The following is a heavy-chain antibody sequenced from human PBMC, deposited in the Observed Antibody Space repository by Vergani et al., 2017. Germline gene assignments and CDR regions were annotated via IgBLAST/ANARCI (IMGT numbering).Heavy chain of an antibody. CDR2: IKNTSDST. CDR3: GRGGDNDN. D-gene: IGHD1-1*01. Sequence: VQLLQSEGAVVQPGGSLGLSCVASGFTFRSHAMSWVRQGHGQGLGCVSSIKNTSDSTHYAESVKARFTISRNNSQNNLYLQMNSRRVEDTAVYYCGRGGDNDNWSQGSLVTVSS. J-gene: IGHJ4*02. V-gene: IGHV3-23*01. CDR1: GFTFRSHA.